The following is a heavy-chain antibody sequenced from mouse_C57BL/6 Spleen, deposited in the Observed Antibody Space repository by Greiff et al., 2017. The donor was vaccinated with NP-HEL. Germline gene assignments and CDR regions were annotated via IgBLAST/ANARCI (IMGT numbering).Heavy chain of an antibody. CDR1: GFTFSSYA. CDR2: ISDGGSYT. D-gene: IGHD2-4*01. Sequence: EVKVVESGGGLVKPGGSLQLSCAASGFTFSSYAMSWVRQTPEKRLEWVATISDGGSYTYYPDNVKGRFTISRDNAKNNLYLQMSHLKSEDTAMYYCARDYYDYEGYAMDYWGQGTSVTVSS. J-gene: IGHJ4*01. V-gene: IGHV5-4*01. CDR3: ARDYYDYEGYAMDY.